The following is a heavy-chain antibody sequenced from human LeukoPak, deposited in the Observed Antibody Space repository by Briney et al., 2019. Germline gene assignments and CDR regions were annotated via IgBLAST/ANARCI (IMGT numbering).Heavy chain of an antibody. CDR3: ATIGSWYGNDAFDI. D-gene: IGHD6-13*01. J-gene: IGHJ3*02. Sequence: ASVKVSCKASGYTFTGYYMHWVRQAPGQGLEWMGWINPNSGGTNYAQKFQGWVTMTRDTSISTAYMELSRLRSDDTAVYYCATIGSWYGNDAFDIWGQGTMVTVSS. CDR2: INPNSGGT. V-gene: IGHV1-2*04. CDR1: GYTFTGYY.